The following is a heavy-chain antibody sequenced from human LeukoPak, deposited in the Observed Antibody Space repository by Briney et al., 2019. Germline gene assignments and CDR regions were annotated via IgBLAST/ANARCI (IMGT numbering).Heavy chain of an antibody. Sequence: SGKVSCKASGGTFSRHAISWVRQAPGQGLEWMGGIIPLYGTTNDAQKFQGRVRITTDESTNTAYMELSSLRSEDTAVYYCAGADYGGNSDDYWGQGTLVTVSS. J-gene: IGHJ4*02. V-gene: IGHV1-69*05. CDR2: IIPLYGTT. D-gene: IGHD4-23*01. CDR3: AGADYGGNSDDY. CDR1: GGTFSRHA.